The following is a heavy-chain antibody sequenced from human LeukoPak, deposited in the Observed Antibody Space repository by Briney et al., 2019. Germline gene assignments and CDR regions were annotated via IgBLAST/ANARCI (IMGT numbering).Heavy chain of an antibody. CDR3: AREDTPGVFDY. CDR2: IYSDNT. Sequence: GGSLRLSCTVSGFTVSSNSMSWVRQAPGKGLEWVSFIYSDNTHYSDSVKGRFTISRDNSKNTLYLQMNSLRAEDTAVYYCAREDTPGVFDYWGQGTLVTVSS. D-gene: IGHD3-10*01. V-gene: IGHV3-53*01. CDR1: GFTVSSNS. J-gene: IGHJ4*02.